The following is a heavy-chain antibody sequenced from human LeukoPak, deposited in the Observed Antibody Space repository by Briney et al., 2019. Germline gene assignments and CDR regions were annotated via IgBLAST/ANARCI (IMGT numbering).Heavy chain of an antibody. CDR2: ISAYNGNT. Sequence: ASVKVSCKASGGTFSSYVISWVRQAPGQGLEWMGWISAYNGNTNYAQKLQGRVTMTTDTSTSTAYMELRSLRSDDTAVYYCARTLSQVGLYSSSWRMIVVVPPDYWGQGTLVTVSS. D-gene: IGHD6-13*01. J-gene: IGHJ4*02. V-gene: IGHV1-18*01. CDR1: GGTFSSYV. CDR3: ARTLSQVGLYSSSWRMIVVVPPDY.